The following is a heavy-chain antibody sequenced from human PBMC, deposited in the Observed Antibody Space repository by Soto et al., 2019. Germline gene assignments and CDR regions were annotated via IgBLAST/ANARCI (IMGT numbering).Heavy chain of an antibody. V-gene: IGHV1-69*13. CDR3: ASSTRVDSSSWYLDYNWFDP. D-gene: IGHD6-13*01. CDR2: IIPIFGTA. Sequence: ASVKVSCKASGGTFSSYAISWVRQAPGQGLEWMGGIIPIFGTANYAQKFQGRVTITADESTSTAYMELSSLRSEDTAVYYCASSTRVDSSSWYLDYNWFDPWGQGTLVTVSS. CDR1: GGTFSSYA. J-gene: IGHJ5*02.